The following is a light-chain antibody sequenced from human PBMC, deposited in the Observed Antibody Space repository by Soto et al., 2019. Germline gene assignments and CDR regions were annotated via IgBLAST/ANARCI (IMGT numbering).Light chain of an antibody. CDR1: QSIDRY. Sequence: DIQTTQSPSSLSASVGDTVTITFRASQSIDRYLNWYQQKPGRAPNLLIYTASTLQSGVPSRFSGSGSGTDFTLTISSLQPEDFATYYCQQSYTTPGAFGQGTRLEIK. J-gene: IGKJ5*01. V-gene: IGKV1-39*01. CDR2: TAS. CDR3: QQSYTTPGA.